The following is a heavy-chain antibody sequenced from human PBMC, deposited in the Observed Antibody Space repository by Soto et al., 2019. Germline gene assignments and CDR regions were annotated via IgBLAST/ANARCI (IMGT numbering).Heavy chain of an antibody. J-gene: IGHJ6*02. CDR2: ISGSGGST. CDR1: GFTFSSYA. D-gene: IGHD6-13*01. CDR3: AKDGGYSSSWTRAQWMDV. V-gene: IGHV3-23*01. Sequence: EVQLLESGGGLVQPGGSLRLSCAASGFTFSSYAMSWVRQAPGKGLEWVSAISGSGGSTYYADSVKGRFTISRDNSKNTLYLQMNSLRAEDTAVYYCAKDGGYSSSWTRAQWMDVWGQGTTVTVSS.